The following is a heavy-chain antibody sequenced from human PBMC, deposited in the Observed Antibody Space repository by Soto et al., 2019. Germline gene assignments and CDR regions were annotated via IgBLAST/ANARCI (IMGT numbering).Heavy chain of an antibody. D-gene: IGHD3-16*01. CDR3: AKDKERGGYDSDFDY. V-gene: IGHV3-23*01. J-gene: IGHJ4*02. CDR1: GFTFGTYG. CDR2: ITGGNS. Sequence: EVQLLESGGGLIQPGGSLRLSCAASGFTFGTYGMGWVRQAPGKGLEWVSTITGGNSYYAASVKGRFTISRDNSKNTLYLQMRSLRAEDTALYYCAKDKERGGYDSDFDYWGQGTLVTVSS.